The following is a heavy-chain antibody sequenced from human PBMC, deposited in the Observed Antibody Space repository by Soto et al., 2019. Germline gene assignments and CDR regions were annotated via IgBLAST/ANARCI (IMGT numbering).Heavy chain of an antibody. CDR3: VKDRRAIAARLGGDF. D-gene: IGHD6-6*01. CDR1: GFSFKNYA. CDR2: ISSNGGNT. Sequence: GGSLRLSCSASGFSFKNYALHWVRQAPGKGLEYVSAISSNGGNTYYADSVKGRFAISRDNSKDTLYLQMSSLRAEDTAVYYCVKDRRAIAARLGGDFWGQGTLVTVSS. J-gene: IGHJ4*02. V-gene: IGHV3-64D*08.